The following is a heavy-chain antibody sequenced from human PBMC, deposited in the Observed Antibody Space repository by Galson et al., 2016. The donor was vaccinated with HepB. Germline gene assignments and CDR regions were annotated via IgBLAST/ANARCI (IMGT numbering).Heavy chain of an antibody. CDR1: GFTFRSHA. D-gene: IGHD3-9*01. CDR3: ASYPVYFPGN. J-gene: IGHJ4*02. V-gene: IGHV3-48*03. CDR2: ISSSGNTI. Sequence: SLRLSCAVSGFTFRSHAMSWVRQAPGKGLEWVSYISSSGNTIYYADSVKGRFTISRDNAKNSLYLQMNSLRAEDTAVYYRASYPVYFPGNWGQGTLVTVSS.